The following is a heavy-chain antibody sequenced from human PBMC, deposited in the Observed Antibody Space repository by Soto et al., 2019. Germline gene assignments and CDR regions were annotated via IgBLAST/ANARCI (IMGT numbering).Heavy chain of an antibody. D-gene: IGHD6-6*01. CDR2: INPNSGGT. V-gene: IGHV1-2*02. J-gene: IGHJ6*02. CDR3: ARVQRYSSSPQTYYYGMDV. CDR1: GYTFTGYY. Sequence: GASVKVSCKASGYTFTGYYMHWVRQAPGQGLEWMGWINPNSGGTNYAQKFQGRVTMTRDTSISTAYMELSRLRSDDTAVYYCARVQRYSSSPQTYYYGMDVWGQGTTVTVS.